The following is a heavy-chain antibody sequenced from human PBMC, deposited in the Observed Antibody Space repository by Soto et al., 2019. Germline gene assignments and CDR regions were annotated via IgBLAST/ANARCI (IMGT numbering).Heavy chain of an antibody. D-gene: IGHD2-8*01. CDR3: ARGHWTDCSNGVCYFFYNHEMDV. Sequence: ASVKVSCKASGYSFTDYHIHGVREAPGQGLEWLVRINPNSGGTSTAQKFQGWVTMTRDRSISTVYMELTRLRSDDTAVYFCARGHWTDCSNGVCYFFYNHEMDVWGQGTTVTVS. V-gene: IGHV1-2*04. CDR2: INPNSGGT. CDR1: GYSFTDYH. J-gene: IGHJ6*02.